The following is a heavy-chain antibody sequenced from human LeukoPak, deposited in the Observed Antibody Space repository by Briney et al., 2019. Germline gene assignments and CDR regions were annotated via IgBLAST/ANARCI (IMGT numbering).Heavy chain of an antibody. CDR3: ARVQLRYFDWLLGY. CDR2: INPNSGGT. V-gene: IGHV1-2*02. Sequence: ASVKVSCKASGYTFTGYYIHWVRQAPGQGLEWMGWINPNSGGTNYAQKFQGRVTMTRDTSISTAYMELSRLRTDDTAVYYCARVQLRYFDWLLGYWGQGTLVTVSS. D-gene: IGHD3-9*01. CDR1: GYTFTGYY. J-gene: IGHJ4*02.